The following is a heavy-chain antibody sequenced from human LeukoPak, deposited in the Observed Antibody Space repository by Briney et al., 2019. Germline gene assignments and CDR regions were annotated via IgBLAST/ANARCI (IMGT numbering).Heavy chain of an antibody. Sequence: GGSLRLSCVASGFTFSSYSMNWVRQAPGKGLEWVSSISSSSSYIYYADSVKGRFTISRDNAKNSLYLQMNSLRAEDTAVYYCAREGLSSGYYSTFDYWGQGTLVTVSS. CDR1: GFTFSSYS. CDR2: ISSSSSYI. D-gene: IGHD3-22*01. J-gene: IGHJ4*02. CDR3: AREGLSSGYYSTFDY. V-gene: IGHV3-21*01.